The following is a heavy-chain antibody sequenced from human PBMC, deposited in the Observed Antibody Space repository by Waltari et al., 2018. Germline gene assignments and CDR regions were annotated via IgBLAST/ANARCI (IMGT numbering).Heavy chain of an antibody. CDR2: MNPTSGST. J-gene: IGHJ6*03. CDR3: ARDYGSGTYYYMDV. V-gene: IGHV1-8*03. Sequence: QVQLVQSGAEVKKPGASVKVACKAFGYSFTSYNINWVRQAAGQGLEWMGWMNPTSGSTGYAQKFQDRSTITRNTSIGTAYMELRSLRSEDTAVYYCARDYGSGTYYYMDVWGKGTTVTVSS. CDR1: GYSFTSYN. D-gene: IGHD3-10*01.